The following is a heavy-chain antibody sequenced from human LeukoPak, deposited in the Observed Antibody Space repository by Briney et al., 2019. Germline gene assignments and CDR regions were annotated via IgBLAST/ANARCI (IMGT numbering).Heavy chain of an antibody. CDR3: ARDLIYYDSSGSSSGY. CDR2: IKQDGSEK. Sequence: PGGSLRLSCAASGFTFSSYWMSWVRQAPGKGLEWVANIKQDGSEKYYVDSVKGRFTISRDNAKNSLYLQMNSLRAEDTAVYYCARDLIYYDSSGSSSGYWGQGTLVTVSS. J-gene: IGHJ4*02. CDR1: GFTFSSYW. V-gene: IGHV3-7*01. D-gene: IGHD3-22*01.